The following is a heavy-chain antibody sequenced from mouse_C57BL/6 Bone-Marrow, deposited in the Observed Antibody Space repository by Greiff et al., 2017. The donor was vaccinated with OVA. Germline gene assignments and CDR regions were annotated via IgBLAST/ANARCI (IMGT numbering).Heavy chain of an antibody. Sequence: VQLQQSGAELVRPGASVTLSCKASGYTFTDYEMHWVKQTPVHGLEWIGAIDPETGGTAYNQKFKGKAILTADKSSSTAYLELRSLTSEDSAVYYCTIDWYYFDYWGQGTTLTVSS. CDR1: GYTFTDYE. D-gene: IGHD4-1*01. CDR3: TIDWYYFDY. CDR2: IDPETGGT. V-gene: IGHV1-15*01. J-gene: IGHJ2*01.